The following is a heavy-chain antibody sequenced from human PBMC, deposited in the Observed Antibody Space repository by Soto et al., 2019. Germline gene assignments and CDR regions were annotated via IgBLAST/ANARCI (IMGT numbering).Heavy chain of an antibody. CDR3: ARDRIGFLGGFDYYYGMDV. CDR1: GGTFSSYA. J-gene: IGHJ6*02. D-gene: IGHD3-3*01. CDR2: IMPIMGTT. Sequence: QLMQSGAEVRKPGSSVRVSCKASGGTFSSYAIGWVRQAPGQGLEWMGGIMPIMGTTNYAQKSQGRVTITAYESANTVYLEVSSLRSADTAVYYCARDRIGFLGGFDYYYGMDVWGQGTTVTVSS. V-gene: IGHV1-69*12.